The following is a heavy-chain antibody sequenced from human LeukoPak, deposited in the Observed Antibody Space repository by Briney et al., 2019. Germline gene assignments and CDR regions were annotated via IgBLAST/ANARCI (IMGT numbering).Heavy chain of an antibody. J-gene: IGHJ4*02. V-gene: IGHV1-2*02. D-gene: IGHD3-10*01. CDR1: GYTFTGYY. CDR2: INPNSGGT. Sequence: ASVKVSCKASGYTFTGYYMHWVRQAPGQWLEWMGWINPNSGGTNYAQKFQGRVTMTRDTSISTAYMELSRLRSDDTAVYYCARRITMVRGVIGYWGQGTLVTVSS. CDR3: ARRITMVRGVIGY.